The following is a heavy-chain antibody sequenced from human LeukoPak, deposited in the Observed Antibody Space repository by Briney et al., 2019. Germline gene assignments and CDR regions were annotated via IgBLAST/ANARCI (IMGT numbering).Heavy chain of an antibody. Sequence: PSETLSLTCAVYGGSFSGYYWSWIRQPPGKGLEWIGEINHSGSTNYNPSLKSRVTISVDTSKNQFSLKLSSVTAADTAVYYCAGAWDSRGWYPPKQFDYWGQGTLVTVSS. CDR2: INHSGST. CDR3: AGAWDSRGWYPPKQFDY. CDR1: GGSFSGYY. V-gene: IGHV4-34*01. J-gene: IGHJ4*02. D-gene: IGHD6-19*01.